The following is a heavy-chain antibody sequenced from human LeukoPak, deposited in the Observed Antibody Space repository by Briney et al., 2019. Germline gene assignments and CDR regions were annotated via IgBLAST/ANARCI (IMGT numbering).Heavy chain of an antibody. CDR3: ARARGGYDLDY. Sequence: GGSLRLSCAASGFIFSDYYMSWIRQAPGKGLEWVSYISSGGSTIYYADSVKGRFTISRDNAKNSLYLQMNSLTAEDTAVYYCARARGGYDLDYWGQGTLVTVSS. J-gene: IGHJ4*02. CDR1: GFIFSDYY. V-gene: IGHV3-11*04. D-gene: IGHD5-12*01. CDR2: ISSGGSTI.